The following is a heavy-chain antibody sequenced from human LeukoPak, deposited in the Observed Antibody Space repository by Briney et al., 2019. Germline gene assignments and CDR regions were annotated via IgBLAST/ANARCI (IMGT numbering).Heavy chain of an antibody. J-gene: IGHJ4*02. D-gene: IGHD6-6*01. CDR1: GYTFTSYG. V-gene: IGHV1-18*01. CDR2: ISANDGNT. Sequence: EASVKVSCKASGYTFTSYGISWVRQAPGQGLEWMGWISANDGNTDYPQKLQGRVTMTTDTSTSTAYMELRSLRSDDTAVYYCARSKVGYSSSSPLFDYWGQGTLVTVSS. CDR3: ARSKVGYSSSSPLFDY.